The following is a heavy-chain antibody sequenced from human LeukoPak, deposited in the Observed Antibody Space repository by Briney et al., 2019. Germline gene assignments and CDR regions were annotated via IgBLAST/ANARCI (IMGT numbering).Heavy chain of an antibody. J-gene: IGHJ4*02. CDR2: ISYDGSNK. CDR3: ARVDTAKYYFDY. V-gene: IGHV3-30*04. D-gene: IGHD5-18*01. CDR1: GFTFSSYA. Sequence: GRSLRLSCAASGFTFSSYAMHWVRQAPGKGLEWVAVISYDGSNKYYADSVKGRFTISRDNSKNTLYLQMNSLRAEDTAVYYCARVDTAKYYFDYWGQGTLVTVSS.